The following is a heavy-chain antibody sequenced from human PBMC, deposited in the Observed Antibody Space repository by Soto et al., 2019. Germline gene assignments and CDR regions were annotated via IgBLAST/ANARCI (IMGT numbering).Heavy chain of an antibody. J-gene: IGHJ4*02. CDR3: ARLYCTGGACPSDY. CDR2: ISSGGGTI. D-gene: IGHD2-8*02. CDR1: GFTFSTYS. Sequence: EVQLVESGGGLVQPGGSLRLSCAASGFTFSTYSMNWVRQAPGRGLEWVSYISSGGGTIYYADSVKGRFTISRDNAKNSLYRQINSLRAEDTAVYYGARLYCTGGACPSDYWGQGTLVTVSS. V-gene: IGHV3-48*01.